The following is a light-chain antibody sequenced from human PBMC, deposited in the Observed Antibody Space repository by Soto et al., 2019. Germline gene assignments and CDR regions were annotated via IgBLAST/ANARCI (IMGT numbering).Light chain of an antibody. V-gene: IGLV7-46*01. CDR2: DTS. J-gene: IGLJ1*01. CDR1: TGAVTSGHY. CDR3: LLSYSGARPYV. Sequence: AVVTQESSLTVSPGGTVTLTCGSNTGAVTSGHYPYWFQQKPGQAPRTLIYDTSKKHFWTPARFSGSLLGGKAALALSGAQPGDEADYYCLLSYSGARPYVFGAGTKVTGL.